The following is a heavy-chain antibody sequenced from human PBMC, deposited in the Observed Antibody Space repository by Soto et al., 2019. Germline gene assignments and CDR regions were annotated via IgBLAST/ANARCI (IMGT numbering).Heavy chain of an antibody. Sequence: HPGGSLRLSCAASGFTFDDYAMHWVRQAPGKGLEWVSGISWNSGSIGYADSVKGRFTISRDNAKNSLYLQMNSLRAEDTALYYCAKGYPPFGGSSIHSNYCDYWGQGTLVTVSS. CDR3: AKGYPPFGGSSIHSNYCDY. J-gene: IGHJ4*02. CDR2: ISWNSGSI. CDR1: GFTFDDYA. V-gene: IGHV3-9*01. D-gene: IGHD6-6*01.